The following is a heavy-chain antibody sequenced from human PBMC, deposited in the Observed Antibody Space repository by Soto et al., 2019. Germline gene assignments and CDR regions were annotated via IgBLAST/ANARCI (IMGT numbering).Heavy chain of an antibody. CDR3: ARDGGIPATTYYYYDMDV. CDR2: VSRSSTYI. Sequence: LRLSCAASGFTFSYYSMNWVRLAPGKGLEWVSSVSRSSTYIYYADSVKGRFTISRDDAKNSLYLQMNSLRAEDTAVYYCARDGGIPATTYYYYDMDVWGQGTTVTVSS. D-gene: IGHD1-26*01. V-gene: IGHV3-21*01. J-gene: IGHJ6*02. CDR1: GFTFSYYS.